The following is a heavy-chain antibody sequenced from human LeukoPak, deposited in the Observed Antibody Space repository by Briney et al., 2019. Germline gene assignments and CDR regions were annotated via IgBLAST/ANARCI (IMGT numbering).Heavy chain of an antibody. CDR1: RFTFSSYS. CDR3: ARAKSNDSGSYSFDY. CDR2: ISSSSSYI. D-gene: IGHD1-26*01. Sequence: GGSLRLSCAASRFTFSSYSMSWIRQAPGKGLEWVSSISSSSSYIYYADSVKGRFTISRDNAKNSLYLQMNSLRAEDTAVYYCARAKSNDSGSYSFDYWGQGTLVTVSS. V-gene: IGHV3-21*01. J-gene: IGHJ4*02.